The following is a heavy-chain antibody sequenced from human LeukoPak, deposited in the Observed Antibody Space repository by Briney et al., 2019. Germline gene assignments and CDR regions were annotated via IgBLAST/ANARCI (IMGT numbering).Heavy chain of an antibody. CDR1: GYTFTSYV. J-gene: IGHJ5*02. CDR3: ARTPQFGVVIIYWFDP. D-gene: IGHD3-3*01. Sequence: GASVKVSCKASGYTFTSYVISWVRQAPGQGLEWMGWISPYNGKTNYAQKLQGRVTMTTDTSTSTAYMELRSLRSDDTAVYYCARTPQFGVVIIYWFDPWGQGTLVTVSS. V-gene: IGHV1-18*01. CDR2: ISPYNGKT.